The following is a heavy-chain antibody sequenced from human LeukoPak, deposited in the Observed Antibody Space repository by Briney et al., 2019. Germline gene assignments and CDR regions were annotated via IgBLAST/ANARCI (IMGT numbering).Heavy chain of an antibody. CDR1: GFTFSSYA. D-gene: IGHD3-22*01. CDR3: AKDGVRTMIVVVRRRPCYFDY. J-gene: IGHJ4*02. CDR2: ISGSGGST. V-gene: IGHV3-23*01. Sequence: GGSLRLSCAASGFTFSSYAMSWVRQAPGKGLEWVSAISGSGGSTYYADSVKGRFTISRDNSKNTLYLQMNSLRAEDTAVYYCAKDGVRTMIVVVRRRPCYFDYWGQGTLVTVSS.